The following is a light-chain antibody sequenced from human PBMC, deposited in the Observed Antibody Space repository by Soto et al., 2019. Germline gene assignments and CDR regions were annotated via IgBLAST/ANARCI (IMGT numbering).Light chain of an antibody. J-gene: IGKJ1*01. CDR3: QQSYSTPQT. Sequence: DIQMTQSPSSLSASVGDRVTIACRASQSVITYLNWYQQKPGKAPKLLIYAASSLQSGVPSRSSGSGSGTDFTLIISSLQPEDFATYYCQQSYSTPQTFSQGTKVDIK. CDR2: AAS. CDR1: QSVITY. V-gene: IGKV1-39*01.